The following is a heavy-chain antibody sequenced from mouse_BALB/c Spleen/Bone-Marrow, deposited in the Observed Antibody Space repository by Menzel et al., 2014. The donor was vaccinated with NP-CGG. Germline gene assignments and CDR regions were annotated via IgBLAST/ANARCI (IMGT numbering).Heavy chain of an antibody. CDR3: ARHHRYAYYFDY. CDR2: IHPNSGNT. D-gene: IGHD2-14*01. CDR1: GYTFTDSW. J-gene: IGHJ2*01. V-gene: IGHV1S130*01. Sequence: VQRVESGSVLVRPGASVKLSCKASGYTFTDSWIHWAKQRPGQGLEWIGEIHPNSGNTNYDEKFKGKVTLTADISSSTAYVDLSSLTSEDSAVYYCARHHRYAYYFDYWGQGTTLTVPS.